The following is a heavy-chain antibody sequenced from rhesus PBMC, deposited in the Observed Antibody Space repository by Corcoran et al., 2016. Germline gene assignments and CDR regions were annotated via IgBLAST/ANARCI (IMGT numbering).Heavy chain of an antibody. Sequence: QVQLQESGPGVVKPSETLSLTCAVSGGSISRYYLWSCLRPPPGKGLEWIGYIGGSSGSTNYNPSLKNRVTISKDTSKNQFSLKLSSVTAADTAVYYCARTYGSSYYWYFDIWGPGTPITISS. D-gene: IGHD4-29*01. CDR1: GGSISRYYL. V-gene: IGHV4-127*01. J-gene: IGHJ2*01. CDR3: ARTYGSSYYWYFDI. CDR2: IGGSSGST.